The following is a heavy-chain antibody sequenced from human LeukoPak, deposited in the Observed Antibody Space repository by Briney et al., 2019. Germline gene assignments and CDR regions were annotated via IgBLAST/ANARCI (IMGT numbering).Heavy chain of an antibody. CDR2: IKLDGSEK. Sequence: PGGSLRLSCVASGFTFGKYWMSWVRQAPGKGLEWVANIKLDGSEKNYVDSVKRRFTISRDNTKNSLYLQMNSLRVEDTAVFYCARDQYDTWSRRGNFDSWGQGTLVIVSS. CDR1: GFTFGKYW. V-gene: IGHV3-7*03. CDR3: ARDQYDTWSRRGNFDS. D-gene: IGHD3-3*01. J-gene: IGHJ4*02.